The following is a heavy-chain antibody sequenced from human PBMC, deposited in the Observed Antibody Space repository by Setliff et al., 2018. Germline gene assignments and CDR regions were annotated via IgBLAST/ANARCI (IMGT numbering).Heavy chain of an antibody. J-gene: IGHJ4*02. CDR2: IYYSGST. V-gene: IGHV4-59*01. CDR1: GGSFTTYY. D-gene: IGHD3-22*01. CDR3: AREYYYARSRNFDY. Sequence: SETLSLTCTVSGGSFTTYYWSWIRQSPGRGLEWIGYIYYSGSTNYNPSLKSRVSISVDTSKNQFSLRLTSVTAADTAVYYCAREYYYARSRNFDYWGQGTLVTVSS.